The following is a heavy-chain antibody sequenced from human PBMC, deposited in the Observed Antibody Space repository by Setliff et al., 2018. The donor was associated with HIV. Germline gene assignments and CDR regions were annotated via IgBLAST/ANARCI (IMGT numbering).Heavy chain of an antibody. CDR1: GFTVSSNY. V-gene: IGHV3-53*01. Sequence: GGSMRLSCAASGFTVSSNYMSWVRQAPGKGLEWVSVIYSGGSTYYADSVKGRFTISRDNSKNTLYLQMNSLRAEDTATYYCAKEFEDLPGAYWGQGTLVTVSS. CDR2: IYSGGST. CDR3: AKEFEDLPGAY. J-gene: IGHJ4*02. D-gene: IGHD3-10*01.